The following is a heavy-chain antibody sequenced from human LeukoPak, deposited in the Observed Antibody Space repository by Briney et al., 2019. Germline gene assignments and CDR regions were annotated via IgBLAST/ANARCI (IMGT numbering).Heavy chain of an antibody. Sequence: GGSLRLSCAASGFTFNTYAMHWVRQAPGKGLEWVAVMLFDGSYKHYADSVKGRFTISRDNSKSTLYVQMNSLRVEDTAVYYCARDLHCAGGECYYGLMYWGQGTLVVVSS. CDR1: GFTFNTYA. V-gene: IGHV3-30*03. CDR2: MLFDGSYK. D-gene: IGHD2-8*02. J-gene: IGHJ4*02. CDR3: ARDLHCAGGECYYGLMY.